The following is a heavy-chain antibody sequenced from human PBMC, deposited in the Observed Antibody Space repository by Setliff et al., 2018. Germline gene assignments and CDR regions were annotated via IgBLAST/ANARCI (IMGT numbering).Heavy chain of an antibody. CDR2: IYYSGST. J-gene: IGHJ4*02. V-gene: IGHV4-39*02. CDR1: GGSISSTTYY. CDR3: AREVARDDSGYYYYFDF. Sequence: PSETLSLTCTVSGGSISSTTYYWGWIRQPPGKGLEWIGNIYYSGSTNYHPSLKSRITISADTSKNLFSLRLSSVTAADTAMYYCAREVARDDSGYYYYFDFWGQGTLVTVSS. D-gene: IGHD3-22*01.